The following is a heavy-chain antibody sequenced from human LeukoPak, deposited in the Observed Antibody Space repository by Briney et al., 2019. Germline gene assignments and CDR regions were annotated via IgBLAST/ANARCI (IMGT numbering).Heavy chain of an antibody. Sequence: WASVSVSCKASGYTFTGYDFNWVRQATGQGREWMGWMNPNTGDTGYAQKFQGRVTMTRNSSIDTADMDVSGLRSEDTAVYYCTRGYLSGGSREYWGEGTLLTVS. D-gene: IGHD1-26*01. V-gene: IGHV1-8*01. CDR1: GYTFTGYD. J-gene: IGHJ4*02. CDR2: MNPNTGDT. CDR3: TRGYLSGGSREY.